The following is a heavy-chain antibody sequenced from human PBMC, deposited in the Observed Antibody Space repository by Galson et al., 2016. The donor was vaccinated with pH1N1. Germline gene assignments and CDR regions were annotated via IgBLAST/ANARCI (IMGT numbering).Heavy chain of an antibody. CDR2: IRSKVFGGTT. V-gene: IGHV3-49*03. Sequence: SLRLSCAVSGITFGDYNMHWFRQAPGKGLEWVGFIRSKVFGGTTENAASVKGRFSISRDDSRSIAYLQMKSLKTGDTAVYFWNRERGGSSSRFDYWGQGTLVIVSS. J-gene: IGHJ4*02. D-gene: IGHD2-2*01. CDR3: NRERGGSSSRFDY. CDR1: GITFGDYN.